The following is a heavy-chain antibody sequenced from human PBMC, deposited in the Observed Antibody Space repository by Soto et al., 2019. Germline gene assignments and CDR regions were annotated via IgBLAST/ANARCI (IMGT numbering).Heavy chain of an antibody. CDR1: GFTFSNHA. D-gene: IGHD2-15*01. J-gene: IGHJ5*02. V-gene: IGHV3-23*01. Sequence: EVRLLESGGGLVQPGGSLRLSCAASGFTFSNHAMTWVRQAPGKGLEWVSSISGSGSNTYYADSVKGRFTISRENSKNTLHLQMNSLRVEDTAVYYCAKRSIGYCSGGSCYNWFDPWGQGTLITVSS. CDR3: AKRSIGYCSGGSCYNWFDP. CDR2: ISGSGSNT.